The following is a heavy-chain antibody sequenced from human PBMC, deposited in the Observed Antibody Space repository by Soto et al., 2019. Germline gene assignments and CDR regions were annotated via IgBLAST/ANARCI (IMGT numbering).Heavy chain of an antibody. CDR3: ARARGRYYLFDY. V-gene: IGHV4-59*01. Sequence: PSETLSLTCTVSGGYISTYYWSWIRQPPGKGLEWIGYIYYSGSTNYNPSLKSRVTISVDTSKNQFSLKLNSVTDADTALFYCARARGRYYLFDYWGQGTLVTVSS. D-gene: IGHD3-10*01. CDR2: IYYSGST. CDR1: GGYISTYY. J-gene: IGHJ4*02.